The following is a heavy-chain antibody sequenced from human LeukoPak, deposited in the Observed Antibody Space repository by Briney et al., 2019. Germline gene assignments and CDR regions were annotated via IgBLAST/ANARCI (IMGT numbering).Heavy chain of an antibody. V-gene: IGHV4-30-2*01. CDR3: ARAVGFCGGGNCYSDAFDV. D-gene: IGHD2-15*01. J-gene: IGHJ3*01. CDR2: IYQSGST. CDR1: GGSISSGSYS. Sequence: SETLSLTCAVSGGSISSGSYSWSWSRQPLGKGLEWIGNIYQSGSTYYNPSLKSQAAMSVDRSKNQFSLKLSSVTAADTAVYYCARAVGFCGGGNCYSDAFDVWGQGTVVTVSS.